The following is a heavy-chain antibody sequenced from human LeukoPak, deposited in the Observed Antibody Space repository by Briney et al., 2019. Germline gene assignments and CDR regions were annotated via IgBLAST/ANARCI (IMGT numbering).Heavy chain of an antibody. Sequence: ETLSLTCAVYGGSFSGYFWSWIRQPPGKGLEWIGEINHSGSTNYNPSLKSRVTISVDTSKNQFSLKLSSVTAADTAVYYCARDMVRGVKYDYWGQGTLVTVSS. V-gene: IGHV4-34*01. CDR1: GGSFSGYF. CDR3: ARDMVRGVKYDY. J-gene: IGHJ4*02. D-gene: IGHD3-10*01. CDR2: INHSGST.